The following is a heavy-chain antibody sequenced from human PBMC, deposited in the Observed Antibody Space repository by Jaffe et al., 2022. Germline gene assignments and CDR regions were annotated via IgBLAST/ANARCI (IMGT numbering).Heavy chain of an antibody. J-gene: IGHJ6*03. CDR2: ISGSGGST. V-gene: IGHV3-23*01. CDR3: AKDRGYDFWSGSRATGGYMDV. D-gene: IGHD3-3*01. Sequence: EVQLLESGGGLVQPGGSLRLSCAASGFTFSSYAMSWVRQAPGKGLEWVSAISGSGGSTYYADSVKGRFTISRDNSKNTLYLQMNSLRAEDTAVYYCAKDRGYDFWSGSRATGGYMDVWGKGTTVTVSS. CDR1: GFTFSSYA.